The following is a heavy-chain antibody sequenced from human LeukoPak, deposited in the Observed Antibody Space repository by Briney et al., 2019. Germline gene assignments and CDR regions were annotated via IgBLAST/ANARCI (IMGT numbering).Heavy chain of an antibody. CDR1: GFTFSNNA. Sequence: GGSLRLSCAASGFTFSNNAMNWVRQAPGKGLEWVANIKEDGSLTYYLDSVRGRFSISRDNTKKSLYLQMNSLRVEDTAVYFCVRDGYNQNRFDYWGQGTLITVSS. V-gene: IGHV3-7*03. CDR3: VRDGYNQNRFDY. CDR2: IKEDGSLT. J-gene: IGHJ4*02. D-gene: IGHD5-24*01.